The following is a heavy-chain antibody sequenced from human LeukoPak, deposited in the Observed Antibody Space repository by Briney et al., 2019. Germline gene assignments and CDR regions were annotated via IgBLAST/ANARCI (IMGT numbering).Heavy chain of an antibody. CDR2: ISGSGGST. Sequence: PGGSLRLSCAASGFTFSSYAMSLVRQAPGKGLEWVSAISGSGGSTYYADSVKGRFTISRDNSKNTLYLQMNSLRAEDTAVYYCAKAQQLVHYYYYGMDVWGQGTTVTVSS. D-gene: IGHD6-13*01. CDR1: GFTFSSYA. V-gene: IGHV3-23*01. J-gene: IGHJ6*02. CDR3: AKAQQLVHYYYYGMDV.